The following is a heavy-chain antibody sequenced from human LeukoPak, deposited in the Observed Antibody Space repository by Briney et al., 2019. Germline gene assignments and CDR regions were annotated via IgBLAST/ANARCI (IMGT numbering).Heavy chain of an antibody. Sequence: GGSLRLSCAAPGFTVSSNYMSWVRQAPGKGPEWVSVIYSGGNSYYADSVKGRFTISRDNSKNTLYLQMNSLRAEDSAVYYCAGDRSTYYFDCWGQGTLVTVSS. CDR1: GFTVSSNY. D-gene: IGHD3-22*01. CDR3: AGDRSTYYFDC. J-gene: IGHJ4*02. CDR2: IYSGGNS. V-gene: IGHV3-66*02.